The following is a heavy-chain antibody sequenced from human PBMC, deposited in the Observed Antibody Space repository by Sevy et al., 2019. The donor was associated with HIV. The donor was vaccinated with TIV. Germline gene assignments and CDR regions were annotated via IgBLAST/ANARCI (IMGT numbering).Heavy chain of an antibody. V-gene: IGHV3-23*01. CDR2: LSFGCGEI. CDR1: GFTFSKYS. J-gene: IGHJ4*02. Sequence: GGSLKLSCAASGFTFSKYSMSWVRQPPGKGLEWVSTLSFGCGEINYADSVKGRFTISRDNSKSSVYLQMNNLRPEDTAVYYCAREGCTKPHDYWGQGNLVPVSS. CDR3: AREGCTKPHDY. D-gene: IGHD2-8*01.